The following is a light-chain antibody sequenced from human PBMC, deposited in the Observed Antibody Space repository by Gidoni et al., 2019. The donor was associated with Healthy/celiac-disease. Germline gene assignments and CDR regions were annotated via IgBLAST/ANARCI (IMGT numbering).Light chain of an antibody. CDR3: QQYNNWPPWT. J-gene: IGKJ1*01. CDR2: GAS. CDR1: QSVSSN. V-gene: IGKV3-15*01. Sequence: EIAMTQSPATLSVSPGERATLSCRASQSVSSNLAWYQQKPVQAPRLLIYGASTRATGIPARFSGSGSGTEFTLTISSLQSEDCAVYYCQQYNNWPPWTFGQGTKVEIK.